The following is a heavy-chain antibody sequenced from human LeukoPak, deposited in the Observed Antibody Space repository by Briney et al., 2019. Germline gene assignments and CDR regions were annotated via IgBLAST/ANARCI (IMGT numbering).Heavy chain of an antibody. CDR2: INPNSGGT. CDR3: ARVEAAAGTGWFDP. D-gene: IGHD6-13*01. CDR1: GGTFCSYA. V-gene: IGHV1-2*02. J-gene: IGHJ5*02. Sequence: ASVKVSCKASGGTFCSYAISWVRQAPGQGLEWMGWINPNSGGTNYAQKFQGRVTMTRDTSISTAYMELSRLRSDDTAVYYCARVEAAAGTGWFDPWGQGTLVTVSS.